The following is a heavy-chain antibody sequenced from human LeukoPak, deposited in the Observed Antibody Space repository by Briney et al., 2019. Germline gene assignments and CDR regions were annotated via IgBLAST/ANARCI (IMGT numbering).Heavy chain of an antibody. CDR3: ARDTVTNYYYYYYMDV. Sequence: ASVKVSCKASGGTFSSYAISWVRQAPGQGLEWMGRIIPILGIANYAQKFHGRVTITADKSTSTAYMELSSLRSEDTAVYYCARDTVTNYYYYYYMDVWGKGTTVTVSS. CDR1: GGTFSSYA. D-gene: IGHD4-11*01. CDR2: IIPILGIA. V-gene: IGHV1-69*04. J-gene: IGHJ6*03.